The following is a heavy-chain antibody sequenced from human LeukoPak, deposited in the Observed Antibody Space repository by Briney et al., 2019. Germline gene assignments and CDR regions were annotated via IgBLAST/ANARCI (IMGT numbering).Heavy chain of an antibody. Sequence: PSETLSLTCTVSGGSIGSDYWSWIRQPPGKGLEWIAYISHAGSTNYNPSLKSRVTISVDTSKNQFSLRLSSVTAADTAVYYCARRHFGYKNNWSENWFDSWGQGTLVTVSS. CDR2: ISHAGST. V-gene: IGHV4-59*08. J-gene: IGHJ5*01. D-gene: IGHD1-20*01. CDR3: ARRHFGYKNNWSENWFDS. CDR1: GGSIGSDY.